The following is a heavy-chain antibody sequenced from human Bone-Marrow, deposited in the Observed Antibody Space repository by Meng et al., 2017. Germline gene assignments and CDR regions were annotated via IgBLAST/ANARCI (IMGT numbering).Heavy chain of an antibody. V-gene: IGHV4-59*01. J-gene: IGHJ4*02. CDR3: ARGPSHGGSYSDY. Sequence: QVQLQESGSGLVKPSATLSLTCTFSGGSISIYYWRWIGQSPEKGLEWIGYIKYSGRTNYIPSLRSRATISVDPSKNQFSLNLRSVTAADTAVYYCARGPSHGGSYSDYWGQGTLVTVSS. CDR2: IKYSGRT. CDR1: GGSISIYY. D-gene: IGHD2-21*02.